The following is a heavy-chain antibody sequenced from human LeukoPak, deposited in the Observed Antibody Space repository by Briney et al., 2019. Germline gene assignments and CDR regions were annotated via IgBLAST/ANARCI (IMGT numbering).Heavy chain of an antibody. CDR1: GFTFSDHY. Sequence: GGSLRLSCEASGFTFSDHYMSWIRQAPGKRLEWVSYISSGSTYTNYADSVEGRFSISRDNAKNSLYLQMNSLRAEDTAVYYCARDDRYSYALGYWGQGTLVTVSS. CDR2: ISSGSTYT. D-gene: IGHD5-18*01. V-gene: IGHV3-11*05. J-gene: IGHJ4*02. CDR3: ARDDRYSYALGY.